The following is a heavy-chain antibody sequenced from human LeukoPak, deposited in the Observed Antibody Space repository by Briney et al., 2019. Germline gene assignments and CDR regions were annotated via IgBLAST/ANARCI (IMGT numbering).Heavy chain of an antibody. CDR2: ISYDGSNK. V-gene: IGHV3-30*18. CDR3: AKPSQGWELYFDY. Sequence: GGSLRLSCAASGFTFSSYAMHWVRQAPGKGLEWVAVISYDGSNKYYADSVKGRFTISRDNSKNTLYLQMNSLRAEDTAVYYCAKPSQGWELYFDYWGQGTLVTVSS. D-gene: IGHD1-26*01. J-gene: IGHJ4*02. CDR1: GFTFSSYA.